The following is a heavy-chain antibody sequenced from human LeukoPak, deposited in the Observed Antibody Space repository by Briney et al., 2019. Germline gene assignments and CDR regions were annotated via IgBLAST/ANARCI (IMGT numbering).Heavy chain of an antibody. CDR1: GYTFTGPY. J-gene: IGHJ4*02. D-gene: IGHD5-12*01. V-gene: IGHV1-2*02. Sequence: ASVKVSCKASGYTFTGPYMHWVRQAPGQGLEWMGWINPNSGGTNYAQSFQGRVTMTRDTSFSTAYMEVSRLTSDDTAVYYCARMLNGAYDVWSQGTLVSVSS. CDR2: INPNSGGT. CDR3: ARMLNGAYDV.